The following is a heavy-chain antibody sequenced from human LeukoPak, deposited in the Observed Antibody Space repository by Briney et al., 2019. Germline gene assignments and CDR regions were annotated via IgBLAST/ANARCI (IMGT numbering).Heavy chain of an antibody. D-gene: IGHD2-15*01. Sequence: ASVKVFYKASGYTFNSYYMHWVRQAPGQGLEWMGIINPSGGSTSYAQKFQGRVTMTRDTSTSTVYMELSSLRSEDTAVYYCASGYCSGGSCGTYFDYWGQGTLVTVSS. J-gene: IGHJ4*02. CDR2: INPSGGST. CDR3: ASGYCSGGSCGTYFDY. V-gene: IGHV1-46*02. CDR1: GYTFNSYY.